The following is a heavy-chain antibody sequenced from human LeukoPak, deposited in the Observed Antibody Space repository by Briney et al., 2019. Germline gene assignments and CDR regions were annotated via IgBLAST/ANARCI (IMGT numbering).Heavy chain of an antibody. Sequence: ASVKVSCKASGYTFTSYYMHWVRQPSGQGLEWMGIINPSGGSTSYAQKFQGRVTTTRDTSTSTVYMELSSLRSEDTAVYYCARVDPYYYDSSGSFDYWGQGTLVTVSS. CDR2: INPSGGST. CDR3: ARVDPYYYDSSGSFDY. D-gene: IGHD3-22*01. V-gene: IGHV1-46*01. J-gene: IGHJ4*02. CDR1: GYTFTSYY.